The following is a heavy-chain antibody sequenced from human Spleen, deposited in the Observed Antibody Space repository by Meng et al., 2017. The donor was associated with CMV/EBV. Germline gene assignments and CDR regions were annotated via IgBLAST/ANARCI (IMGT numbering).Heavy chain of an antibody. CDR1: GGTVRNCGIA. D-gene: IGHD3/OR15-3a*01. V-gene: IGHV1-69*05. CDR2: FIPVFGTS. CDR3: ARAPAGTYFDY. Sequence: KASGGTVRNCGIALTWVRQAPGQGLEWMGEFIPVFGTSNSAQEFQGRVTITTDQSTNTAYMELSSLTIEDTAFYYCARAPAGTYFDYWGQGTLVTVSS. J-gene: IGHJ4*02.